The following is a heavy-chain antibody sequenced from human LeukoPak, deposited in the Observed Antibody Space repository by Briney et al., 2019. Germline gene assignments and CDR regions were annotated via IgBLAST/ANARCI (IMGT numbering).Heavy chain of an antibody. D-gene: IGHD1-26*01. CDR1: GGSISSNNFC. CDR2: VSSRGGT. Sequence: SETLSLTCSVAGGSISSNNFCWAWIRQSPWKGLEWIGCVSSRGGTNDSPSLKSRVIISVDTSRNQFSLRLRSVSAADTALYYCANNDGNVNYYPWIDVWGKGSMVDVSS. J-gene: IGHJ6*04. CDR3: ANNDGNVNYYPWIDV. V-gene: IGHV4-39*01.